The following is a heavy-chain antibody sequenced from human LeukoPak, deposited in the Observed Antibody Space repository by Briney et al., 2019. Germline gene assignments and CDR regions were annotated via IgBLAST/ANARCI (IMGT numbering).Heavy chain of an antibody. CDR3: AKVSRWSYSHRGSFDY. D-gene: IGHD1-26*01. CDR1: GFTFSSYA. J-gene: IGHJ4*02. CDR2: ISGSGEST. Sequence: GGSLRLSFAASGFTFSSYAMSWLRQAPGKGLEGVSFISGSGESTHFADSVKGRFTISRDNSKHTLYLQVNSQRAGDAAVSYFAKVSRWSYSHRGSFDYWGQGTLVTVS. V-gene: IGHV3-23*01.